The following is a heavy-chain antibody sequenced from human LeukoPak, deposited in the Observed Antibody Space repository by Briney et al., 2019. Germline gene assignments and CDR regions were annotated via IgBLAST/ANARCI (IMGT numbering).Heavy chain of an antibody. J-gene: IGHJ5*02. CDR1: GYTFTSYD. D-gene: IGHD3-10*01. CDR2: INPNSGGT. CDR3: ATNILVRDIINWFDP. Sequence: GASVKVSCKASGYTFTSYDINWVRQAPGQGLEWMGWINPNSGGTNYAQRFQGRVTMTRDTSISTAYMELSSLRSDDTAVYYCATNILVRDIINWFDPWGQGTLVTASS. V-gene: IGHV1-2*02.